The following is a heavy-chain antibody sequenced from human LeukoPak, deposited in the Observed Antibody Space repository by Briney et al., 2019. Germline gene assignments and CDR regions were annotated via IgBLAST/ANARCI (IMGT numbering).Heavy chain of an antibody. CDR3: ARGSELDTMIVVVITTGAFDI. CDR1: GYTFTGYY. CDR2: INPNSGDT. D-gene: IGHD3-22*01. J-gene: IGHJ3*02. V-gene: IGHV1-2*02. Sequence: ASVKVSCKASGYTFTGYYMHWVRQAPGQGLEWMGWINPNSGDTNYAQKFQGRVTMTRDTSSSTAYMELSSLRSEDTAVYYCARGSELDTMIVVVITTGAFDIWGQGTMVTVSS.